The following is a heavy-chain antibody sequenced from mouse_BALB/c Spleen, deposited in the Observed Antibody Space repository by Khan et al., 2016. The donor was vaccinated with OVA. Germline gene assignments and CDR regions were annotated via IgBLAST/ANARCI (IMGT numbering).Heavy chain of an antibody. CDR2: INYSGGT. J-gene: IGHJ3*01. CDR3: ARWFAY. Sequence: EVQLQESGPGLVKPSQSLSLTCTVTGYSITSDYAWNWIRQFPGNRLEWMGYINYSGGTSYLPSLNSRISITRDTSKNQFFLQLNSVTPEDSATYYCARWFAYWGQGTLVTVS. V-gene: IGHV3-2*02. CDR1: GYSITSDYA.